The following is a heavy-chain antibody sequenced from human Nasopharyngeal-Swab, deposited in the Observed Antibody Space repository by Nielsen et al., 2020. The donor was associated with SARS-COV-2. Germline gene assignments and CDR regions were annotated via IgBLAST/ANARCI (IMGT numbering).Heavy chain of an antibody. CDR1: GFTFSGSA. Sequence: GGSLRLSCAASGFTFSGSAMHWVRQASGKGLEWVGRIRSKAHNYAAVYAASVEGRFTISRDDSKKTAFLQMDSLKGEDTAVYFCVRQTGYHFDSWGQGTLVTVSS. CDR3: VRQTGYHFDS. D-gene: IGHD5-12*01. V-gene: IGHV3-73*01. CDR2: IRSKAHNYAA. J-gene: IGHJ4*02.